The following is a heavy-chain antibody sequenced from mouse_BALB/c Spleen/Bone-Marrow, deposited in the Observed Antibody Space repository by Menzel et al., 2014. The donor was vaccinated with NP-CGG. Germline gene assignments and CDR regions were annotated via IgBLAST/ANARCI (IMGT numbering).Heavy chain of an antibody. CDR1: GFTFNTNA. D-gene: IGHD1-2*01. V-gene: IGHV10S3*01. J-gene: IGHJ4*01. Sequence: EVQVVESGGGLVQPKGSLKLSCAASGFTFNTNAMNWVRQAPGKGLEWVARIRSKSNNYATYYADSVKDRFTISRDDSQSMLYLQMNNLKTEDTAMYYCHYYGYDYAMDYWGQGTSVTVSS. CDR2: IRSKSNNYAT. CDR3: HYYGYDYAMDY.